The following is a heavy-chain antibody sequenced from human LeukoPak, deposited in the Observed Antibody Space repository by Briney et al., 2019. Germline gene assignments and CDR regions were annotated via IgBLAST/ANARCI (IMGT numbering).Heavy chain of an antibody. V-gene: IGHV5-51*01. CDR2: IYPDDSDT. Sequence: GESLKISCKGSGYSFTSHWIGWGRQMPGKGLEWMGIIYPDDSDTRYSPSFQGQVTISADKSISTAYLQWRSLKASDTAMFYCARAAHGAFDYWGQGTLVTVSS. D-gene: IGHD4/OR15-4a*01. CDR1: GYSFTSHW. J-gene: IGHJ4*02. CDR3: ARAAHGAFDY.